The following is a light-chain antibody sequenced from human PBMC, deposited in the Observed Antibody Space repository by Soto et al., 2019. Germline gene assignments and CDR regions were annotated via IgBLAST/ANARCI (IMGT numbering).Light chain of an antibody. J-gene: IGKJ2*01. Sequence: LMTQSPAILSVSPGERVTLSCRASQDVGINLVWYQQKPGHAPRLVVYGASTRATAFPARFSGSGSGTEFTLTISSLQSEDLAVYYCHQYNYWPGTFGQGTKLEIK. CDR3: HQYNYWPGT. CDR2: GAS. V-gene: IGKV3-15*01. CDR1: QDVGIN.